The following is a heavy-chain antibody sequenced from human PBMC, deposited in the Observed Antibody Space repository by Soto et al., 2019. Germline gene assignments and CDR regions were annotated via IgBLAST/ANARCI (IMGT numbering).Heavy chain of an antibody. J-gene: IGHJ4*02. CDR3: ARKGVAFDY. CDR1: GFTFSSYS. CDR2: ISTTSSSI. Sequence: PGGSLRPSCADSGFTFSSYSMNWVRQAPGKGLEWISYISTTSSSIYYADSVKGRFTISRDNAKNSLFLQMNSLRDEDTAVYYCARKGVAFDYWGQGALVTVSS. V-gene: IGHV3-48*02. D-gene: IGHD3-3*01.